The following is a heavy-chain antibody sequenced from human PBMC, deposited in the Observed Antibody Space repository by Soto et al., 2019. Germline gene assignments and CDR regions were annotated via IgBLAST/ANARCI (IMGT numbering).Heavy chain of an antibody. CDR1: GCTFSNAW. V-gene: IGHV3-15*07. CDR2: IKSKTDGGTT. CDR3: TTLGWFGEFEPYYYYYYGMDV. J-gene: IGHJ6*02. D-gene: IGHD3-10*01. Sequence: PGGPLRLSWAAAGCTFSNAWMNWVLQAPGKGLEWVGRIKSKTDGGTTDYAAPVKGRFTISRDDSKNTLYLQMNSLKTEDTAVYYCTTLGWFGEFEPYYYYYYGMDVWGQGTTVTVSS.